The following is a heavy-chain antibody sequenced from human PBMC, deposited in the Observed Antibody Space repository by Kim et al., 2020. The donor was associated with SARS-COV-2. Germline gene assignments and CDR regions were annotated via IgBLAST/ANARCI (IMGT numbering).Heavy chain of an antibody. D-gene: IGHD1-26*01. CDR2: IYSGGST. CDR1: GFTVSSNY. Sequence: GGSLRLSCAASGFTVSSNYMSWVRQAPGKGLEWVSVIYSGGSTYYADSVKGRFTISRDNSKNTLYLQMNSLRAEDTAVYYCARDHPRAVGATGYWGQGTLVTVSS. J-gene: IGHJ4*02. V-gene: IGHV3-66*01. CDR3: ARDHPRAVGATGY.